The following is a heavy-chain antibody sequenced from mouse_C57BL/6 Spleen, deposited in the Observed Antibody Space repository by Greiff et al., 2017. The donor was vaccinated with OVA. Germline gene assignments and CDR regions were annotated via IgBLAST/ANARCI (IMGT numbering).Heavy chain of an antibody. CDR3: ARDYYGSSIDY. V-gene: IGHV3-6*01. D-gene: IGHD1-1*01. CDR1: GYSITSGYY. J-gene: IGHJ2*01. CDR2: ISYDGSN. Sequence: VQLKESGPGLVKPSQSLSLTCSVTGYSITSGYYWNWIRQFPGNKLEWMGYISYDGSNNYNPSLKNRISITRDTSKNQFFLKLNSVTTEDTATYYCARDYYGSSIDYWGQGTTLTVSS.